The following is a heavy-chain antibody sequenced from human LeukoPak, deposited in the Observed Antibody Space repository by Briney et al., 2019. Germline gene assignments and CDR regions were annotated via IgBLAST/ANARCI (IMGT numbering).Heavy chain of an antibody. CDR3: ARFSYGDYYFDY. D-gene: IGHD4-17*01. Sequence: SETLSLTCTVSRGSISNYYWSWIRQPAGKGLEWIGRIYTSGSTNYNPFLQSRVSMPVDTSKNQFSLSLSSVTAADTAVYYCARFSYGDYYFDYWGQGTLVTVSS. CDR2: IYTSGST. CDR1: RGSISNYY. J-gene: IGHJ4*02. V-gene: IGHV4-4*07.